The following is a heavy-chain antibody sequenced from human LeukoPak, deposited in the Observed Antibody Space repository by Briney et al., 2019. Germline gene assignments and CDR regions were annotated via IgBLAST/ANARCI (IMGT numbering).Heavy chain of an antibody. CDR1: GGTFNNSA. D-gene: IGHD2-2*01. CDR2: IMPLFGAA. CDR3: ARADIVVVPAAIFAFDI. Sequence: ASVKVSCKTSGGTFNNSAISWVRQAPGQGLEWLGGIMPLFGAAGYAQKFQGRVTITKDESTRTVYLELTSLTSDDTAVYYCARADIVVVPAAIFAFDIWGQGTMVTVSS. V-gene: IGHV1-69*05. J-gene: IGHJ3*02.